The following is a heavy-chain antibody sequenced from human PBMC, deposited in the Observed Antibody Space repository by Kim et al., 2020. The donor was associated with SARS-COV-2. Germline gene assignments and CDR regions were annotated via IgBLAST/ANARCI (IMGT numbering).Heavy chain of an antibody. D-gene: IGHD3-9*01. V-gene: IGHV1-18*01. Sequence: ASVKVSCKASGYTFTSYGISWVRQAPGQGLEWMGWISAYNGNTNYAQKLQGRVTMTTDTSTSTAYMELRSLRSDDTAVYYCARDLAYYDILTGYYSYYYYYGMDVWGQGTTVTVSS. CDR3: ARDLAYYDILTGYYSYYYYYGMDV. CDR1: GYTFTSYG. J-gene: IGHJ6*02. CDR2: ISAYNGNT.